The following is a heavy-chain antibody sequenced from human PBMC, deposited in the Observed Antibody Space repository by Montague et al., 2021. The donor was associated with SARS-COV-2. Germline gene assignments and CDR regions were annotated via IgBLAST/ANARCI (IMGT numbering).Heavy chain of an antibody. Sequence: CAISGDSVSINSATWNWVRQSPSRGLEWLGRTYYRSKWYNDYAVSVRGRVTINPDTSKNQFSLQLNSVTPEDTAIYCCTSGREGNYNVIDVWGQGTTVTVSS. CDR1: GDSVSINSAT. CDR2: TYYRSKWYN. J-gene: IGHJ6*02. D-gene: IGHD1-1*01. CDR3: TSGREGNYNVIDV. V-gene: IGHV6-1*01.